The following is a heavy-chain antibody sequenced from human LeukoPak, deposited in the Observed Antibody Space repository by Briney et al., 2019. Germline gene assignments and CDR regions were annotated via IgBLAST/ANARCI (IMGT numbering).Heavy chain of an antibody. CDR3: ASLGATTIYYYGMDV. V-gene: IGHV1-2*02. J-gene: IGHJ6*02. D-gene: IGHD1-26*01. CDR1: GYTFTDYH. Sequence: ASVKVSCKASGYTFTDYHMHWVRRAPGQGLEWMGWINPNSGGTNYAQKVQGRVTMTRDTSITTAYMELSRLRSDDTAVYYCASLGATTIYYYGMDVWGQGTTVTVSS. CDR2: INPNSGGT.